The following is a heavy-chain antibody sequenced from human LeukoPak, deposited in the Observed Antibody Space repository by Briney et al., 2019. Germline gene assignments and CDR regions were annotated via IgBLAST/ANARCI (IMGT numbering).Heavy chain of an antibody. D-gene: IGHD6-13*01. CDR2: FDPEDGKT. CDR3: ATDPRAVPGTGYFDS. J-gene: IGHJ4*02. V-gene: IGHV1-24*01. CDR1: GYTLTELS. Sequence: GASVKVSCKVSGYTLTELSMHWVRQAPGRGLEWMGGFDPEDGKTTYAHKFQGRVTMTEDTSTDTAYMELSSLRSEDTAVYYCATDPRAVPGTGYFDSWGQGTLVTVSS.